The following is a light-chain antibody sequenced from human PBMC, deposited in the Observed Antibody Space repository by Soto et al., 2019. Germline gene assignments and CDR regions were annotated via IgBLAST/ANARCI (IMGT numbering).Light chain of an antibody. CDR3: QQCSYYPWT. J-gene: IGKJ1*01. CDR2: DAS. V-gene: IGKV1-5*01. CDR1: QSISTW. Sequence: DIQMTQSPSTLSASVGDRVTITCRASQSISTWLAWYQQKPGKAPKLLIYDASSLERGVPSIFSGSGSVTEFTLTISSLQPDDFATYYCQQCSYYPWTFGQGTKVEIK.